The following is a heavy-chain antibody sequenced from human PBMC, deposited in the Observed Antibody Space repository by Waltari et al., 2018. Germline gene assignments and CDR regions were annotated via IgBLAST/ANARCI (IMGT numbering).Heavy chain of an antibody. V-gene: IGHV3-23*03. J-gene: IGHJ4*02. D-gene: IGHD2-15*01. CDR1: GFTFSSYA. Sequence: EVQLLESGGGLVQPGGSLRLSCAASGFTFSSYAMSWVRQAPGKGLEWVSVIYSGGSSTYYADSVKGRFTISRDNSKNTLYLQMNSLRAEDTAVYYCAKNPYCSGGSCYPDYWGQGTLVTVSS. CDR3: AKNPYCSGGSCYPDY. CDR2: IYSGGSST.